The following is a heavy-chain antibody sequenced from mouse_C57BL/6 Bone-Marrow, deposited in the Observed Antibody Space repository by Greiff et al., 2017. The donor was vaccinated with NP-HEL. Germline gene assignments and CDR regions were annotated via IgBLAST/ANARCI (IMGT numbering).Heavy chain of an antibody. D-gene: IGHD3-1*01. J-gene: IGHJ4*01. CDR2: ISNGGGST. CDR3: ARRGLSRYAMDY. CDR1: GFTFSDYY. V-gene: IGHV5-12*01. Sequence: EVKLMESGAGLVQPGASLKLSCAASGFTFSDYYMYWVRQTPEKRLEWVAYISNGGGSTYYPDTVKGRFTISRDNAKNTLYLQMSRLKSEDTAMYYCARRGLSRYAMDYWGQGTSVTVSS.